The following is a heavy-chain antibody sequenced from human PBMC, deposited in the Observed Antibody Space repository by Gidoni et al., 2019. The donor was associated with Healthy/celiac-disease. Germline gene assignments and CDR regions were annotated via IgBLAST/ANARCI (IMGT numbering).Heavy chain of an antibody. CDR1: GGSIRSSSYY. Sequence: QLQLQESGPGLVKPSETLSLTCTVSGGSIRSSSYYWGWIRQPPGKGLEWIGSIYYSGSTYYNPSLKSRVTISVDTSKNQFSLKLSSVTAADTAVYYCARDGNSRADTYNWFDPWGQGTLVTVSS. J-gene: IGHJ5*02. CDR3: ARDGNSRADTYNWFDP. V-gene: IGHV4-39*07. D-gene: IGHD6-13*01. CDR2: IYYSGST.